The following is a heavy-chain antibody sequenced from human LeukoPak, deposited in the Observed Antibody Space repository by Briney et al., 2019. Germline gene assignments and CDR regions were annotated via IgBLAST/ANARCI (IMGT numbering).Heavy chain of an antibody. CDR1: GYTYTSYY. V-gene: IGHV1-46*01. CDR2: INPSGGST. D-gene: IGHD6-19*01. CDR3: ARDAVAGVFDY. Sequence: ASVKVSCKASGYTYTSYYMHWVRQAPGQGLEWMGIINPSGGSTSYAQKFQGRVTMTRDTSTSTVYMELSSLRSEDTAVYYCARDAVAGVFDYWGQGTLVTVSS. J-gene: IGHJ4*02.